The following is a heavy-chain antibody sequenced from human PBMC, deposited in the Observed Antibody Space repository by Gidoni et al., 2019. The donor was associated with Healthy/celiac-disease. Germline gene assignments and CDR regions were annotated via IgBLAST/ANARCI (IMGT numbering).Heavy chain of an antibody. CDR1: GFTVSSYS. D-gene: IGHD3-3*01. J-gene: IGHJ4*02. Sequence: EVQLVESGGGLVKPGGSLRLSCAASGFTVSSYSMNWVRQAPGKGLEWVSSISSSSSYIYYADSVKGRFTISRDNAKNSLYLQMNSLRAEDTAVYYCARGEWLFIDYWGQGTLVTVSS. V-gene: IGHV3-21*01. CDR2: ISSSSSYI. CDR3: ARGEWLFIDY.